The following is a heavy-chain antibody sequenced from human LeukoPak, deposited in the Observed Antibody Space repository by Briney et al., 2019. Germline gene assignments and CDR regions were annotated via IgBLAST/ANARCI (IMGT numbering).Heavy chain of an antibody. CDR1: GRSISSYY. D-gene: IGHD4-11*01. V-gene: IGHV4-59*01. Sequence: SETLSLTCTVSGRSISSYYWSWIRQPPGKGLEWIGYIYYSGSTNYNPSLKSRVTISVDTSKNQFSLKLSSVTAADTAVYYCARGYYSNYVDYWGQGTLVTVSS. CDR2: IYYSGST. CDR3: ARGYYSNYVDY. J-gene: IGHJ4*02.